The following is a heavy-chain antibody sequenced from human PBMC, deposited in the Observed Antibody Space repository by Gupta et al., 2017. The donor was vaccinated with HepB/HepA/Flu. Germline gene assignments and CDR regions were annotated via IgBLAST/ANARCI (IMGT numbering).Heavy chain of an antibody. CDR1: GFTFSTYS. CDR2: IDTANNR. V-gene: IGHV3-13*01. CDR3: TTAAERHYGAEV. Sequence: EVQLVESGGGVVQPGGSLRLSCAASGFTFSTYSMYWVRQSTGKGLEWLSTIDTANNRYYVDSVRGRFSISRDNAKDALYLQMDNLGVGDTAVYYCTTAAERHYGAEVWGQGTTVSVSS. J-gene: IGHJ6*01. D-gene: IGHD6-25*01.